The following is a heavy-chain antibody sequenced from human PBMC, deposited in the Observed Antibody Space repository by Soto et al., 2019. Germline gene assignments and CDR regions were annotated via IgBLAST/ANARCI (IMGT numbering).Heavy chain of an antibody. CDR2: VYHSGST. J-gene: IGHJ4*03. D-gene: IGHD7-27*01. Sequence: QVQLQESGPGLVKPSQTLSLTCSVSGDSIRGAGHYWNWIRQFPGKGLEWIGYVYHSGSTHYNPSLRGRLTISIDTSKNQFSLRLISVTAADTALYYCARDTGLAPTVWGYWGHGTQVTVSS. CDR1: GDSIRGAGHY. CDR3: ARDTGLAPTVWGY. V-gene: IGHV4-31*03.